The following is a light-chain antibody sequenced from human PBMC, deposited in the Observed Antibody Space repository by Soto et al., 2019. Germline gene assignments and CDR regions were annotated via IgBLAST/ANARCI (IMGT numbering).Light chain of an antibody. CDR3: QQLNSYPLT. Sequence: DIQLTQSPSFLSASVGDRVTITCRASQDISNYLVWYQQKPGKAPKLLIYAASTLPSGVPSRFSGSGSGTEFTLTISSLQPEDFATYYCQQLNSYPLTFGPGTNVDIK. J-gene: IGKJ3*01. CDR1: QDISNY. CDR2: AAS. V-gene: IGKV1-9*01.